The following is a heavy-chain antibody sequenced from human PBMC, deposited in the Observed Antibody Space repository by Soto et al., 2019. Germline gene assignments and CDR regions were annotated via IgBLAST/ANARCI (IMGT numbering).Heavy chain of an antibody. Sequence: QLQLQESGPGLVKPSETLSLTCTVSGGSISSSSYYWGWIRQPPGKGLEWIGSIYYSGSTYYNPSLKSRVTISVDTSKNQFSLKLSSVTAADTAVYYCARHPPVSVVAATVDYWGQGTLVTVSS. V-gene: IGHV4-39*01. D-gene: IGHD2-15*01. J-gene: IGHJ4*02. CDR2: IYYSGST. CDR3: ARHPPVSVVAATVDY. CDR1: GGSISSSSYY.